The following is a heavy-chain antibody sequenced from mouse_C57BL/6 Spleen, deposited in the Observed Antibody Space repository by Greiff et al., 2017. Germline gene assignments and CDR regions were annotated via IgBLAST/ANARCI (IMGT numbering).Heavy chain of an antibody. J-gene: IGHJ4*01. D-gene: IGHD4-1*01. CDR1: GFTFSSYA. CDR2: ISSGGDYI. V-gene: IGHV5-9-1*02. CDR3: TRDRTGFYAMYY. Sequence: DVHLVESGEGLVKPGGSLKLSCAASGFTFSSYAMSWVRQTPEKRLEWVAYISSGGDYIYYADNVKGRFTISRDHARNTLYLQMRSPKSVDTAMYYCTRDRTGFYAMYYWGQGTSVTVSS.